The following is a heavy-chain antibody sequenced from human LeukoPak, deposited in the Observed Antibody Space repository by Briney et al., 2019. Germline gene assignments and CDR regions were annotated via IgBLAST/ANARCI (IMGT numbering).Heavy chain of an antibody. J-gene: IGHJ6*04. D-gene: IGHD3-9*01. CDR2: INTSNGNT. Sequence: ASVKVSCKASGYTFTSYAMHWVGQAPGQRLEWMGWINTSNGNTKYAQKFQGRVTITRDTSANTTYMELSSLRSEDTAVYYCARDYYDILTGYPQGMDVWGKGTTVTVSS. CDR1: GYTFTSYA. CDR3: ARDYYDILTGYPQGMDV. V-gene: IGHV1-3*04.